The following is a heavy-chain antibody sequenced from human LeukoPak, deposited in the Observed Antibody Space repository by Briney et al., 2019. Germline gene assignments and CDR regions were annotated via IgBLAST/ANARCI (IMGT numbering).Heavy chain of an antibody. CDR3: AREAKSYDGDGYYLDY. J-gene: IGHJ4*02. D-gene: IGHD3-22*01. CDR1: GASISYSGYF. Sequence: SETLSLTCTVSGASISYSGYFWGWIRQPPGKGLEWIGSVYYLGKTYYNPSLETRVTMSVDTSKSQFSLRLSSVTAADTAVFYCAREAKSYDGDGYYLDYWGQGILVTVAS. V-gene: IGHV4-39*07. CDR2: VYYLGKT.